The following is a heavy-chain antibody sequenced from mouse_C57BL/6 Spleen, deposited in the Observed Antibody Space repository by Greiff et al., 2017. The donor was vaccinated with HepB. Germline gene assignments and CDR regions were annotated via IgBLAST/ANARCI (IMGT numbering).Heavy chain of an antibody. D-gene: IGHD1-1*01. J-gene: IGHJ1*03. Sequence: QVQLKESGAELARPGASVKLSCKASGYTFTSYGISWVKQRTGQGLEWIGEIYPRSGNTYYNEKFKGKATLTADKSSSTAYMELRSLTSEDSAVYFCARVAYYGRAYWYFDVWGTGTTVTVSS. V-gene: IGHV1-81*01. CDR2: IYPRSGNT. CDR3: ARVAYYGRAYWYFDV. CDR1: GYTFTSYG.